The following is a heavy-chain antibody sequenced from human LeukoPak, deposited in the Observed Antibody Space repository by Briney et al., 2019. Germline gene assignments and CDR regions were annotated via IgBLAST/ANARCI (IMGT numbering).Heavy chain of an antibody. Sequence: KSSETLSLTCTVSGGSFSSYYWSWIRQPPGKGLQWIGYINYSGSTKYNPSLKSRVSISVDTSKNQFSLRLTSVTAADTAMYYCARCWDYWGQGTLVTVSS. CDR2: INYSGST. CDR1: GGSFSSYY. J-gene: IGHJ4*02. CDR3: ARCWDY. V-gene: IGHV4-59*01.